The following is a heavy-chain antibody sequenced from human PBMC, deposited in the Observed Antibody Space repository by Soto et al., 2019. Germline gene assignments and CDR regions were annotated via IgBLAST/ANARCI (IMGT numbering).Heavy chain of an antibody. CDR2: IYYTGIT. Sequence: QVQLQESGPGLVKPSETLSLTCTVSGGSISSYYWSWIRQPPGKGLEWIGHIYYTGITNYNPSLRRRVTISVARSTNQFSLKLSSVTAADTPVYCCATMEGVSSGYYSAGGQGTLVTVSS. J-gene: IGHJ4*02. CDR1: GGSISSYY. V-gene: IGHV4-59*08. CDR3: ATMEGVSSGYYSA. D-gene: IGHD3-22*01.